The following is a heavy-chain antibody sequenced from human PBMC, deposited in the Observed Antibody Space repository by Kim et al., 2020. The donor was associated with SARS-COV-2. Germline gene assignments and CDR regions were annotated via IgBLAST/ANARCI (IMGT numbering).Heavy chain of an antibody. Sequence: KFQGRVTMTRDTSTSTVYMELSSLRSEDTAVYYCARGTRCSGGSCYGPDYWGQGTLVTVSS. J-gene: IGHJ4*02. D-gene: IGHD2-15*01. V-gene: IGHV1-46*01. CDR3: ARGTRCSGGSCYGPDY.